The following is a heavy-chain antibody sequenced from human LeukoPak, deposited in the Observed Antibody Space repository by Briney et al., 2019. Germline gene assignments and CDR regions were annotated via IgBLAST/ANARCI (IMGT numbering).Heavy chain of an antibody. Sequence: PSETLSLTCAVYGGSFSGYYWSWIRQPPGKGLEWIGEINHSGSTNYNPSLKSRVTMSVDTSKNQFSLKLSSVTAADTAVYYCAREDIVVVPAAGWFDPWGQGTLVTVSS. J-gene: IGHJ5*02. CDR1: GGSFSGYY. CDR2: INHSGST. D-gene: IGHD2-2*01. V-gene: IGHV4-34*01. CDR3: AREDIVVVPAAGWFDP.